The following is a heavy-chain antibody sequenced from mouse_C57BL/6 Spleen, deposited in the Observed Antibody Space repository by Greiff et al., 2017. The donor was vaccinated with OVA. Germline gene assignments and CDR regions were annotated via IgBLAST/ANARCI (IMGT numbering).Heavy chain of an antibody. CDR1: GYTFTGYN. V-gene: IGHV1-18*01. Sequence: VQLQQSGPELVKPGASVKIPCKASGYTFTGYNMDWVKQSHGKSLEWIGDINPNNGGTIYNQKFKGKATLTVDKSSITAYMELRSLTSEDTAVYYCARRDYYGWYFDVWGTGTTVTVSS. D-gene: IGHD1-1*01. J-gene: IGHJ1*03. CDR3: ARRDYYGWYFDV. CDR2: INPNNGGT.